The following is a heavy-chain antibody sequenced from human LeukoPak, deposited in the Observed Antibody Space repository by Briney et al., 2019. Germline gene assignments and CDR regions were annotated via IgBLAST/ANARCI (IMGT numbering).Heavy chain of an antibody. D-gene: IGHD5-12*01. J-gene: IGHJ5*02. CDR2: IIPIFGTA. CDR3: ARDQGGYDNNWFDP. V-gene: IGHV1-69*13. Sequence: SVKVSCKASGGTFSSYAISWVRQAPGRGLEWMGGIIPIFGTANYAQKFQGRVTVTADESTSTAYMELSSLRSEDTAVYYCARDQGGYDNNWFDPWGQGTLVTVSS. CDR1: GGTFSSYA.